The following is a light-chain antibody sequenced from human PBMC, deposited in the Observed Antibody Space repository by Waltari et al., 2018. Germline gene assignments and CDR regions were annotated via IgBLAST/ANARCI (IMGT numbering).Light chain of an antibody. CDR2: RNN. J-gene: IGLJ1*01. V-gene: IGLV1-47*01. CDR3: AAWDDSLSGFYV. Sequence: QSVLAQPPSASGTPGQRVTISCSGSTSNIGSNYVYWYQQLPGTAPKLLLYRNNCRPSGVPYRFSGSKSGTSASLAISGLRSEDEADYYCAAWDDSLSGFYVSGTGTKVTVL. CDR1: TSNIGSNY.